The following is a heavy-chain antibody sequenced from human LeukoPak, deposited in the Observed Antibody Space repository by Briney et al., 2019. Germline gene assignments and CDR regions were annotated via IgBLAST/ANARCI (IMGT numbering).Heavy chain of an antibody. CDR1: GFSPSGYW. Sequence: GGSLRLSCAVSGFSPSGYWMTWVRQAPGKGLEWVANIKQDGSEKNYVDSVKGRFTISRDNAENSLFLQMNSLRVEDTAVYYCAREWQGGIAAAGTRIEGDYWGQGTLVAVSS. CDR2: IKQDGSEK. D-gene: IGHD6-13*01. V-gene: IGHV3-7*01. CDR3: AREWQGGIAAAGTRIEGDY. J-gene: IGHJ4*02.